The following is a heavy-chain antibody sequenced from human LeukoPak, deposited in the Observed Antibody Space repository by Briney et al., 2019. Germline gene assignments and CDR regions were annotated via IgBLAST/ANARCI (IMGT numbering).Heavy chain of an antibody. D-gene: IGHD3-22*01. CDR2: ISYDGSNK. V-gene: IGHV3-30-3*01. Sequence: PGGSLRLSCAASGLTFSSYAMHWVRQAPGKGLEWVAVISYDGSNKYYADSVKGRFTISRDNSKNTLYLQMNSLRAEDTAVYYCARGNSYYYELFDYWGQGTLVTVSS. CDR1: GLTFSSYA. J-gene: IGHJ4*02. CDR3: ARGNSYYYELFDY.